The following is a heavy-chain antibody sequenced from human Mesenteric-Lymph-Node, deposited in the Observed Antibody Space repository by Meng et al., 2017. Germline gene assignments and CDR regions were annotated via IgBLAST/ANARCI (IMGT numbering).Heavy chain of an antibody. CDR1: EYTSTDYY. Sequence: ASVMVFCKASEYTSTDYYMLWVRQAPGQRLEWMGWINAGNGNTKYSQKFQGRVTITRDTSASTAYMELSSLRSEDTAVYYCARGPDEYGSSWSNYFDYWGQGTLVTVSS. J-gene: IGHJ4*02. CDR2: INAGNGNT. D-gene: IGHD6-13*01. CDR3: ARGPDEYGSSWSNYFDY. V-gene: IGHV1-3*01.